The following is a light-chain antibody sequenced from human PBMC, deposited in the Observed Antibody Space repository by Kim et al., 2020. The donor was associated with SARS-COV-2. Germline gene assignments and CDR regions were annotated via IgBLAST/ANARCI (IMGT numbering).Light chain of an antibody. CDR1: SSNIGAGYD. CDR3: QSYDSSLSGSGV. J-gene: IGLJ1*01. CDR2: GNS. Sequence: QSVLTQPPSVSGAPGQRVTISCTGSSSNIGAGYDVHWYQQLPGTAPKLLIYGNSNRPSGVPDRFSGSKSGTSASLAITGLQAEDEADYYSQSYDSSLSGSGVFGTGTKVTVL. V-gene: IGLV1-40*01.